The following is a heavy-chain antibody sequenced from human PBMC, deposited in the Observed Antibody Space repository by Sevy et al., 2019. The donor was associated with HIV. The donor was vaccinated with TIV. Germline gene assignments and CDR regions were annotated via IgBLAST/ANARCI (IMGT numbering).Heavy chain of an antibody. CDR2: LSFGCGEI. V-gene: IGHV3-23*01. CDR1: GFTFSKYS. Sequence: GGSLRLSCAASGFTFSKYSMSWVRQPPGKGLEWVSTLSFGCGEINYAHSVKGRFTISRKNSKSSVDLQMNNLRPEDTAVYYCAREGCTKPHDYWGQGTLVTVSS. J-gene: IGHJ4*02. D-gene: IGHD2-8*01. CDR3: AREGCTKPHDY.